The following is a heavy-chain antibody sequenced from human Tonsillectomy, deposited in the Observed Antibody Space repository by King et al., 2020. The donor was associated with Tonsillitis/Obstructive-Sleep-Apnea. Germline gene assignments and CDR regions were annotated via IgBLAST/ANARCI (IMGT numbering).Heavy chain of an antibody. J-gene: IGHJ4*02. D-gene: IGHD6-13*01. Sequence: VQLVESGGGLVKPGGSLRLSCAASGFTFSSYNMNWVRQAPGKGLEWVSSISSSSSYIFYADSVKGRFTISRDNAKNSLYLQMNSLRAEDTAVYYCARDVGPSSSSSQGHWGQGTLVTVSS. CDR2: ISSSSSYI. CDR1: GFTFSSYN. V-gene: IGHV3-21*01. CDR3: ARDVGPSSSSSQGH.